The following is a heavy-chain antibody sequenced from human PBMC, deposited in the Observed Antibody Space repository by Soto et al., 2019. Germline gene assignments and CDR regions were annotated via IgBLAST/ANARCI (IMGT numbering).Heavy chain of an antibody. CDR3: AREYYYTMDV. CDR1: GFTFRDYY. Sequence: ESGGGLVRPGGSRRLSCEASGFTFRDYYMTWFRQAPGKGLEWLSYIDSSTKYTNYADSVKGRFTISRDNAKNSLYLQMNSLRADDTAVYYCAREYYYTMDVWGQGTMVTVSS. V-gene: IGHV3-11*05. J-gene: IGHJ6*02. CDR2: IDSSTKYT.